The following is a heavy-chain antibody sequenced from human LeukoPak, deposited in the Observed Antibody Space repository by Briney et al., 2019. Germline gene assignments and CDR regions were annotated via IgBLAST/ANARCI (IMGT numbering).Heavy chain of an antibody. CDR1: GFTFSSYA. J-gene: IGHJ4*02. CDR3: ARNIHCSSTSCFLGYYFDY. V-gene: IGHV3-23*01. CDR2: ISGSGGST. D-gene: IGHD2-2*01. Sequence: GGSLRLSCAASGFTFSSYAMSWVRQAPGKGLEWVSAISGSGGSTYYADSVKGRFTISRDNSKNTLYLQMNSLRAEDTAVYYCARNIHCSSTSCFLGYYFDYWGQGTLVTVSS.